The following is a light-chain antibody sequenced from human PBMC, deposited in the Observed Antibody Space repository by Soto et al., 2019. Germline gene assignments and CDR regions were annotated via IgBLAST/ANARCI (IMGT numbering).Light chain of an antibody. V-gene: IGLV2-8*01. J-gene: IGLJ2*01. CDR3: SAFGGTNMPL. CDR1: ITDIGLHND. CDR2: DVN. Sequence: QSVLTQPPSASGSPGQSVTISCTGTITDIGLHNDVSWYQHHPGKAPKFIIFDVNKRPSGVPDRFSGSRSGNPASLTVSGLQDDDEAYSYCSAFGGTNMPLFGGGTKLTVL.